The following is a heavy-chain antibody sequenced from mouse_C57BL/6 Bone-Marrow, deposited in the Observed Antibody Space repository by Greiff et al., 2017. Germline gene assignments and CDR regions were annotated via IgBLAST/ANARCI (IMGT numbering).Heavy chain of an antibody. Sequence: VQLQQPGAELVMPGASVKLSCKASGYTFTSYWMHWVKQRPGQGLEWIGEIDPSDSYTNYNQKFKGKSTLTVDKSSSTAYMQLSSLTSEDSAVYCCAKTAQATDWFAYWGQGTLVTVSA. CDR1: GYTFTSYW. V-gene: IGHV1-69*01. D-gene: IGHD3-2*02. CDR3: AKTAQATDWFAY. CDR2: IDPSDSYT. J-gene: IGHJ3*01.